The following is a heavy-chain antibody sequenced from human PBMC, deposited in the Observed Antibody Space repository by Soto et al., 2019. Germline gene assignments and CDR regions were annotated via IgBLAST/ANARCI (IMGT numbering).Heavy chain of an antibody. D-gene: IGHD1-1*01. CDR1: GFTFSNYW. CDR3: LSFWTDS. CDR2: INEHGSEM. Sequence: GGSLRLSCAASGFTFSNYWINWVRQAPGEGLEWVANINEHGSEMHYVDSVKGRFTISRDNAKNSVYLQTNSLRAEDTAVYYCLSFWTDSWGQGSLVTVSS. J-gene: IGHJ4*02. V-gene: IGHV3-7*03.